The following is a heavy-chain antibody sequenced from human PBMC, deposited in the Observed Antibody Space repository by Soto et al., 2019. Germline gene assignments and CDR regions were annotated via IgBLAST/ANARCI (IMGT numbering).Heavy chain of an antibody. J-gene: IGHJ5*02. CDR1: GYTFTSSG. Sequence: GASVKVSCKASGYTFTSSGISWVRRAPGQGLEWMGWISANNGNTNHAQKFQGRVTMTTDTSTSTAYMELRSLRSDDTAVYYCARDAEVGIYLWFDPWGQGTLVTVSS. CDR2: ISANNGNT. CDR3: ARDAEVGIYLWFDP. V-gene: IGHV1-18*04. D-gene: IGHD1-26*01.